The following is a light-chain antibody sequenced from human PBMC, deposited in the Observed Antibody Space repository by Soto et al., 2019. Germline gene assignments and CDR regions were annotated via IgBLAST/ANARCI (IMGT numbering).Light chain of an antibody. V-gene: IGKV1-9*01. J-gene: IGKJ1*01. CDR1: QGISSY. CDR2: AAS. CDR3: QQLNSYPWT. Sequence: DITLTHSLSFLSVSIPDRVTLXSMASQGISSYLAWYQQKPGKAPKLLIYAASTLQSGVPSRFSGSGSGTEFTLTISSLQPEDFATYYCQQLNSYPWTFGQGTKVDIK.